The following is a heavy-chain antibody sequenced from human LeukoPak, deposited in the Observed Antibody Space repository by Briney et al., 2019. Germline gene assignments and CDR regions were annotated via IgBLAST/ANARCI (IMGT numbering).Heavy chain of an antibody. CDR3: AREHRGMVRGYYGMDV. CDR2: ISAYNGNT. CDR1: GYTFTSYG. Sequence: ASVKVSCKASGYTFTSYGISWGQQAPGQGLEWMGWISAYNGNTNYAQKLQGRVTMTTDTSASTAYMELRSLRSDDTAVYYCAREHRGMVRGYYGMDVWGQGTTVTVSS. V-gene: IGHV1-18*01. D-gene: IGHD3-10*01. J-gene: IGHJ6*02.